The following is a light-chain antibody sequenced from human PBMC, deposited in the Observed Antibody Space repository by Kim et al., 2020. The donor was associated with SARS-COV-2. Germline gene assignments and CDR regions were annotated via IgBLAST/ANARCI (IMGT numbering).Light chain of an antibody. V-gene: IGKV1-39*01. CDR2: AAS. CDR3: QQSYSTPRYT. CDR1: QSISSY. Sequence: ASVGDRVNITCRASQSISSYLNWYQQKPGKAPKLLIYAASSLQSGVPSRFSGSGSGTDFTLTISSLQPEDFATYYCQQSYSTPRYTFGQGTKLEI. J-gene: IGKJ2*01.